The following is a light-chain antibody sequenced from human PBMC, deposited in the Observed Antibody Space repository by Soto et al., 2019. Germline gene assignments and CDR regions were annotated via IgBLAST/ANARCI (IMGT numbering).Light chain of an antibody. J-gene: IGKJ2*01. CDR1: QAVTNSF. V-gene: IGKV3-20*01. CDR3: QQYSTLPHT. Sequence: ENVLTQSPGTLSLSPRERATLSCRASQAVTNSFFAWYLQKPGQAPRLLIYGISSRATGISDRFSGSGSGTDFTLTISRLEPEDFVVYYCQQYSTLPHTFGQGTKLEVK. CDR2: GIS.